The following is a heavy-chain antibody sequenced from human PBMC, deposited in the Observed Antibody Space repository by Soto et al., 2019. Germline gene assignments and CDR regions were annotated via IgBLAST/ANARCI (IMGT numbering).Heavy chain of an antibody. CDR2: INPSGGST. D-gene: IGHD2-15*01. CDR3: ARDGFLPVVAATPSFEYYYYGMDV. Sequence: GASVKVSCKASGYTFTSYYMHWVRQAPGQGLEWMGIINPSGGSTSYAQKFQGRVTMTRDTSTSTVYMELSSLRSEDTAVYYCARDGFLPVVAATPSFEYYYYGMDVWGQGTTVTVSS. V-gene: IGHV1-46*01. CDR1: GYTFTSYY. J-gene: IGHJ6*02.